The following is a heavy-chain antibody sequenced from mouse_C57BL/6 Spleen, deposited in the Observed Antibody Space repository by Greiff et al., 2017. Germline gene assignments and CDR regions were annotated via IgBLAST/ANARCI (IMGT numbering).Heavy chain of an antibody. CDR3: TKGYSSPFDV. J-gene: IGHJ1*03. D-gene: IGHD1-1*01. V-gene: IGHV14-4*01. CDR1: GFTIKDDY. Sequence: VQLQQSGAELVRPGASVKLSCTASGFTIKDDYMHWVQQRPEQGLEWIGWIDPENGDTEYASKFQGKATITADTSSNTAYLQLSSLTSEDTAVYYCTKGYSSPFDVWGTGTTVTVSS. CDR2: IDPENGDT.